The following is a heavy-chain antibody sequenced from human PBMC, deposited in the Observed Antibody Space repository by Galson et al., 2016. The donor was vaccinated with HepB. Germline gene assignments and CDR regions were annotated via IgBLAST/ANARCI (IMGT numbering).Heavy chain of an antibody. V-gene: IGHV3-30*18. J-gene: IGHJ5*02. D-gene: IGHD3/OR15-3a*01. CDR3: ANDFGTSYAFWSGPDS. CDR2: ISYDGKNT. Sequence: SLRLSCADSGSTFDSHAMHWVRQAPGKGLEWVGVISYDGKNTYYGDSVRGRFTISRDNSNDILYLHMKSLGPDDTAVYYCANDFGTSYAFWSGPDSWGQGTRVTVSS. CDR1: GSTFDSHA.